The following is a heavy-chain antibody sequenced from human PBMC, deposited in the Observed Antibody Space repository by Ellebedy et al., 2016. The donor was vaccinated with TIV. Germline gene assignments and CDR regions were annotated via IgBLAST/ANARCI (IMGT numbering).Heavy chain of an antibody. D-gene: IGHD3-3*01. CDR1: GFTFSDYY. Sequence: GGSLRLXCAASGFTFSDYYMSWIRQAPGKGLEWVSYISSSGSTIYYADSVKGRFTISRDNAKNSLYLQMSSLRAEDTAVYYCARDGGGDYDFWSGHETPGGFDYWGQGTLVTVSS. CDR2: ISSSGSTI. J-gene: IGHJ4*02. V-gene: IGHV3-11*01. CDR3: ARDGGGDYDFWSGHETPGGFDY.